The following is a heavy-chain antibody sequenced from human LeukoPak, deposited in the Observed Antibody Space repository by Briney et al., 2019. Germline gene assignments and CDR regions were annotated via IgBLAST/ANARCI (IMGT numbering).Heavy chain of an antibody. Sequence: ASVKVSCKASGYTFTGYYMHWVRQAPGQGLEWMGWINPNSGGTNYAQKFQGRVTMTRDTSISTAYMELSRLRSDDTAVYYCARRIIFGVVPPDYWGQGTLVTVSS. CDR3: ARRIIFGVVPPDY. V-gene: IGHV1-2*02. J-gene: IGHJ4*02. D-gene: IGHD3-3*01. CDR1: GYTFTGYY. CDR2: INPNSGGT.